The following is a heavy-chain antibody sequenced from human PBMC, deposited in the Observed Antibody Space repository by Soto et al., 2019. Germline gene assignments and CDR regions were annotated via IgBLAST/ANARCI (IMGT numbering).Heavy chain of an antibody. J-gene: IGHJ4*02. CDR1: GFTFSSYA. CDR3: ARGGSSPITMIVHPLDY. Sequence: GGSLRLSCAASGFTFSSYAMHWVRQAPGKGLEWVAVISYDGSNKYYADSVKGRFTISRDNSKNTLYLQMNSLRSEDTAVYYCARGGSSPITMIVHPLDYWGQGTLVTVSS. CDR2: ISYDGSNK. V-gene: IGHV3-30-3*01. D-gene: IGHD3-22*01.